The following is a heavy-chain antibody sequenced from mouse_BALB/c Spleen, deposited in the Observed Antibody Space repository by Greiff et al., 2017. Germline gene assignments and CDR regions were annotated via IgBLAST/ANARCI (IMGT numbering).Heavy chain of an antibody. V-gene: IGHV2-9*02. D-gene: IGHD2-4*01. CDR3: ARDDDYDGLYAMDY. CDR2: IWAGGST. CDR1: GFSLTSYG. Sequence: QLQQSGPGLVAPSQSLSITCTVSGFSLTSYGVHWVRQPPGKGLEWLGVIWAGGSTNYNSALMSRLSISKDNSKSQVFLKMNSLQTDDTAMYYCARDDDYDGLYAMDYWGQGTSVTVSS. J-gene: IGHJ4*01.